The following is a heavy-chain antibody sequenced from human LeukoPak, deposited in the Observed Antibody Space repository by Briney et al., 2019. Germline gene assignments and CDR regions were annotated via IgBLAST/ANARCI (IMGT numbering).Heavy chain of an antibody. J-gene: IGHJ4*02. Sequence: GGSLRLSCAASGLTFSNYAMTWVRQAPGKGLEWVSSITGSGGTIYYADSVKGRFTISRDNSRNTLYLQMNSLRAEDTAVYYCARGGSGSYIYYFDYWGQGTLVTVSS. CDR2: ITGSGGTI. CDR3: ARGGSGSYIYYFDY. D-gene: IGHD3-10*01. CDR1: GLTFSNYA. V-gene: IGHV3-23*01.